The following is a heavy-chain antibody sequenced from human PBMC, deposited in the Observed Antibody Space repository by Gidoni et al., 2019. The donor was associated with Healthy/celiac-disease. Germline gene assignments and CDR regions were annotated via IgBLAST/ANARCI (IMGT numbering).Heavy chain of an antibody. CDR3: ARLLYSQHYYYYYGMDV. J-gene: IGHJ6*02. CDR2: IYPGDSDT. V-gene: IGHV5-51*01. Sequence: EVQLVQSGAEVKQPGESLKISCKGSGYSFTSYWIGWVRQMPGKGLEWMGIIYPGDSDTRYSPSFQGQVTISADKSISTAYLQWSSLKASDTAMYYCARLLYSQHYYYYYGMDVWGQGTTVTVSS. CDR1: GYSFTSYW. D-gene: IGHD2-15*01.